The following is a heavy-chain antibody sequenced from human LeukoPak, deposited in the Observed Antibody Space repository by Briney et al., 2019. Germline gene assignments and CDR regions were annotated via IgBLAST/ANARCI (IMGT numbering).Heavy chain of an antibody. Sequence: SETLSLTCTVSGGSISSSSYYWGWIRQPPGKGLEWIGSIYYSGSTYYNPSLKSRVTISVDTSKNQFSLKLSSVTAADTAVYYCARPPVYCSSTSCLDAFDIWGQGTMVTVSS. CDR2: IYYSGST. CDR3: ARPPVYCSSTSCLDAFDI. D-gene: IGHD2-2*01. V-gene: IGHV4-39*01. CDR1: GGSISSSSYY. J-gene: IGHJ3*02.